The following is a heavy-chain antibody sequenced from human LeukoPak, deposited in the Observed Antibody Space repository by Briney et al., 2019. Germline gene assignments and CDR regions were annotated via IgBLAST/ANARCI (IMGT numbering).Heavy chain of an antibody. J-gene: IGHJ4*02. Sequence: ASVNVSFTASGYTFTSYYMHWVRQAPGQGLEWMGIINPSGGSTSYAQKFQGRVTMTRDTSTSTVYMELSSLRSEDTAVYYCARVSYYYDSSGYYLFDYWGQGTLVTVSS. D-gene: IGHD3-22*01. CDR2: INPSGGST. V-gene: IGHV1-46*01. CDR1: GYTFTSYY. CDR3: ARVSYYYDSSGYYLFDY.